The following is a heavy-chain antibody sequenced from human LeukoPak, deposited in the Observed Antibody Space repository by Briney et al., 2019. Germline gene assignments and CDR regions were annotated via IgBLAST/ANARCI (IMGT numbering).Heavy chain of an antibody. Sequence: PGGSQRLSCAASGFTFSSFAMTWVRQAPGKGLEWVSSITGTHYTTYNTDSVKGRFTISRDNSKNTLYLQMNSLRADDTAVYYCTKDPNGDYVGAFDPWGQGTLVTVSS. D-gene: IGHD4-17*01. CDR1: GFTFSSFA. CDR3: TKDPNGDYVGAFDP. J-gene: IGHJ5*02. CDR2: ITGTHYTT. V-gene: IGHV3-23*01.